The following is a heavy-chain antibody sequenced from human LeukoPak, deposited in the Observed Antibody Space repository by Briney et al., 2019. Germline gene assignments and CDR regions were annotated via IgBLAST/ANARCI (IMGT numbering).Heavy chain of an antibody. V-gene: IGHV4-39*07. CDR1: GGSISSSSYY. D-gene: IGHD2-15*01. Sequence: KPSETLSLTCTVSGGSISSSSYYWGRIRQPPGKGLEWIGSIYYSGSTYYNPSLKSRVTISVDTSKNQFSLKLSSVTAADTAVYYCAGGRESNCSGGSCYVSGMDVWGQGTTVTVSS. J-gene: IGHJ6*02. CDR2: IYYSGST. CDR3: AGGRESNCSGGSCYVSGMDV.